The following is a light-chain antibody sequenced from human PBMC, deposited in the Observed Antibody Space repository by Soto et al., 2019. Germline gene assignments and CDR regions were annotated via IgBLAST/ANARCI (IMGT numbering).Light chain of an antibody. J-gene: IGKJ1*01. CDR2: GAS. CDR1: QSVSSN. CDR3: QQYNNWPPMA. Sequence: EIVMTQSAASLSVSPGDRATLSYRASQSVSSNLAWYQQKPGQAPRLLIYGASTRATGIPARFSGSGSGTEFTLTISSLQSEDFAVYYCQQYNNWPPMAFGQGTKVEIK. V-gene: IGKV3-15*01.